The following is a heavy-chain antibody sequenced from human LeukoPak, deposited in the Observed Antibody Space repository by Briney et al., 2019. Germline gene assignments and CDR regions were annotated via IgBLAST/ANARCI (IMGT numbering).Heavy chain of an antibody. CDR1: GFTFSTYT. D-gene: IGHD1-1*01. V-gene: IGHV3-30-3*01. CDR3: AKVDMPDNWHALFDD. CDR2: ISFDGSSK. Sequence: HPGRSLRLSCAASGFTFSTYTMHRVRQAPGKGLEWMAVISFDGSSKYYAESVKGRFTISRDNSKNSLFLQMNGLRAEDTAVYFCAKVDMPDNWHALFDDWGQGTLVTVSS. J-gene: IGHJ4*02.